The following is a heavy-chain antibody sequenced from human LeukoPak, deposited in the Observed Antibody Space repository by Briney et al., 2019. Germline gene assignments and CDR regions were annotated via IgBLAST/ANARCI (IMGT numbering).Heavy chain of an antibody. V-gene: IGHV3-21*01. CDR3: ARDRGGDFDY. CDR2: ISSGTSYI. Sequence: GGSLRLSCAASAFTFSTYSMNWVRQAPGKGLEWVSSISSGTSYIYYAESVRGRFTISRDNTKNSLHLRMNSLRDEDTAVYYCARDRGGDFDYWGQGTLVTVSS. J-gene: IGHJ4*02. D-gene: IGHD3-10*01. CDR1: AFTFSTYS.